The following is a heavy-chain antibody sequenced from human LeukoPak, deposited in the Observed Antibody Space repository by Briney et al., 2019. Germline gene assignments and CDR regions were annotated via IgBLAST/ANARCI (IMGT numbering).Heavy chain of an antibody. CDR2: IYDSGST. D-gene: IGHD1-26*01. CDR1: GGSISSYY. CDR3: ARDPRGIVGANHNWFDP. J-gene: IGHJ5*02. V-gene: IGHV4-4*07. Sequence: NASETLSLXCTVSGGSISSYYWSWIRQPAGKGLEWLGRIYDSGSTNYNPSLKSRVTMSVDTSKSQFSLKLISVTAADTAVYYCARDPRGIVGANHNWFDPWGQGTLVTVSS.